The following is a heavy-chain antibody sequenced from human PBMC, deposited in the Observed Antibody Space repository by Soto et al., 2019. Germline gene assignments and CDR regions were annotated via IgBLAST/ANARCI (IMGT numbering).Heavy chain of an antibody. CDR2: IAYNWGT. D-gene: IGHD3-16*01. V-gene: IGHV4-61*08. J-gene: IGHJ4*02. CDR1: DGSGSSYGYY. Sequence: QVQLQESGPGLVKPSETLSLTCTVSDGSGSSYGYYWTCVRQAPGKGLEWIGYIAYNWGTSYNPSLMSRVTISVDASKSQFSLEPSLAPASDTALYYCTRGGHCYEDMMWGQGTLVTVSS. CDR3: TRGGHCYEDMM.